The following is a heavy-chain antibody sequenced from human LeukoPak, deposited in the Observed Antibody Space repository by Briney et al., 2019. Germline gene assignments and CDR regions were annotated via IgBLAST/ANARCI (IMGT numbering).Heavy chain of an antibody. CDR3: ASRITIFGGPDY. D-gene: IGHD3-3*01. V-gene: IGHV3-7*01. CDR2: IKQDGSEK. J-gene: IGHJ4*02. CDR1: GFTFRSYW. Sequence: GGSLRLSCAASGFTFRSYWMSWVRQAPGKGLEWVANIKQDGSEKYYVDSVKGRFTISRDNAKDSLYLQMNSLRAEDTAVYYCASRITIFGGPDYWGQGTLVTVSS.